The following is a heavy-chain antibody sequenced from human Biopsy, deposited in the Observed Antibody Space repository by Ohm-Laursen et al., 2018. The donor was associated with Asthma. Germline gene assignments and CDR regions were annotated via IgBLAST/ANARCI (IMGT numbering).Heavy chain of an antibody. J-gene: IGHJ4*02. Sequence: SLRLSCAASGFSFSDYYMTWMRQAPGKGLEWVSSISSSGSTKYPAESVKGRFTISRDNAKNSLYLQMNSLRAEDTAVYYCARDSYSSGLYDDFESWGQGTLVTVSS. CDR2: ISSSGSTK. D-gene: IGHD6-19*01. CDR3: ARDSYSSGLYDDFES. V-gene: IGHV3-11*01. CDR1: GFSFSDYY.